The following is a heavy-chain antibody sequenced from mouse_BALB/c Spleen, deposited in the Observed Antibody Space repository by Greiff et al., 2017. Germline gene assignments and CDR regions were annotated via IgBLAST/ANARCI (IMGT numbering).Heavy chain of an antibody. J-gene: IGHJ1*01. CDR3: ARSGGNYVWYFDV. Sequence: VVESGGGLVQPGGSRKLSCAASGFTFSSFGIHWVRQAPEKGLEWVAYISSGSSTIYYADTVKGRFTISRDNPKNTLFLQMTSLRSEDTAMYYCARSGGNYVWYFDVWGAGTTVTVSS. CDR2: ISSGSSTI. D-gene: IGHD2-1*01. V-gene: IGHV5-17*02. CDR1: GFTFSSFG.